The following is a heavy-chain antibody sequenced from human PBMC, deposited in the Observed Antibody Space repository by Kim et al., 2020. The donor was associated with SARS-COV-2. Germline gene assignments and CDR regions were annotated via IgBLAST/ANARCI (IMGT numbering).Heavy chain of an antibody. D-gene: IGHD1-26*01. J-gene: IGHJ4*02. V-gene: IGHV4-39*01. CDR3: ARIRLGATRYFDY. Sequence: NPSLKSRVTISVDTAKNQFSLKLSSVTAADTAVYYCARIRLGATRYFDYWGQETLVTVSS.